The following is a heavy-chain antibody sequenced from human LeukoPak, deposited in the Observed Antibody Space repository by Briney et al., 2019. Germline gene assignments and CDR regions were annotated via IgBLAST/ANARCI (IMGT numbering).Heavy chain of an antibody. D-gene: IGHD3-10*01. CDR2: ISAYNGNT. J-gene: IGHJ4*02. Sequence: ASVKVSCKASGYTFTSYGISWVRQAPGQGLEWMGWISAYNGNTNYAQKLQGRVTMTTDTSTSTAYMELRSLRSDDTAVYYCARLPVNRLLWFGESQYYFDYWGQGTLVTVSS. CDR3: ARLPVNRLLWFGESQYYFDY. CDR1: GYTFTSYG. V-gene: IGHV1-18*01.